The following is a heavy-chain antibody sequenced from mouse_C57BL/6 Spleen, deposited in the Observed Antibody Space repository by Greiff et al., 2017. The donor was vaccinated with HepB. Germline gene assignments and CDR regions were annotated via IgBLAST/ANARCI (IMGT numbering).Heavy chain of an antibody. CDR2: IDPSDSYT. D-gene: IGHD2-1*01. V-gene: IGHV1-69*01. Sequence: QVQLQQPGAELVMPGASVKLSCKASGYTFTSYWMHWVKQRPGQGLEWIGEIDPSDSYTNYNQKFKGKSTLTVDKSSSTAYMQLSSLTSEDSAVYYCARRGYYGNLYYFDYWGQGTTLTVSS. CDR3: ARRGYYGNLYYFDY. J-gene: IGHJ2*01. CDR1: GYTFTSYW.